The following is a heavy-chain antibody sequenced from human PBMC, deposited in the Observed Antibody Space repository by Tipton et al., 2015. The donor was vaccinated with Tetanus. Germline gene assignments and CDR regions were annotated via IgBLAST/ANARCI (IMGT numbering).Heavy chain of an antibody. CDR3: ARGRIAAREFDPPPFDY. CDR2: IWYDGSNK. CDR1: GFTFSSYG. D-gene: IGHD6-6*01. J-gene: IGHJ4*02. V-gene: IGHV3-33*01. Sequence: SLRLSCAASGFTFSSYGMHWVRQAPGKGLEWVAVIWYDGSNKYYADSVKGRFTISRDNSKNTLYLQMNSLRAEDTAVYYCARGRIAAREFDPPPFDYWGQGTLVSVSS.